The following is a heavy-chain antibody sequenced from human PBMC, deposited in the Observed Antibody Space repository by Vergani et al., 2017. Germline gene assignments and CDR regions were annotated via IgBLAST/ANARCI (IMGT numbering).Heavy chain of an antibody. Sequence: EVQLVESGGGLVQPGGSLRLSCVASGFDFSDYYMSWIRQAPGKGLEWVANIKKQDGNDRYYVGSVKGRFTISRDNARKSLYLQMSSRRAEDTAVYYCAIASATYGADYWGQGTLVTVSS. V-gene: IGHV3-7*01. D-gene: IGHD3-10*01. CDR1: GFDFSDYY. CDR3: AIASATYGADY. J-gene: IGHJ4*02. CDR2: IKKQDGNDR.